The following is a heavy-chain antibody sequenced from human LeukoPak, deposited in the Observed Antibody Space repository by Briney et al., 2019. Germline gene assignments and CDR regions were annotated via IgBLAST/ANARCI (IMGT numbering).Heavy chain of an antibody. J-gene: IGHJ4*02. CDR3: ARGRDYFDY. CDR1: GFTYSSYG. V-gene: IGHV3-30*03. Sequence: GGPLRLSCAASGFTYSSYGMHWVRQAPGKGLEWVAVISYDGSNKYYADSVKGRFTISRDNSKNTLYLQMNSLRSDDTAVYYCARGRDYFDYWGQGTLVTVSS. CDR2: ISYDGSNK.